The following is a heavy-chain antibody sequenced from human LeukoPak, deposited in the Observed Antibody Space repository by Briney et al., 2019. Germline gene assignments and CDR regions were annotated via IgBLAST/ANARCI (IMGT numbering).Heavy chain of an antibody. V-gene: IGHV4-59*08. CDR1: GGSISRYY. J-gene: IGHJ4*02. CDR3: ARNSGSYYDHYDY. Sequence: SETLSLTCTVSGGSISRYYWSWIRQPPGKGLEWIGYISCSGSTNYNPSLKSRVTISVDTSKNQFSLKLNSVTATDTAVYYRARNSGSYYDHYDYWGQGTLVTVSP. CDR2: ISCSGST. D-gene: IGHD1-26*01.